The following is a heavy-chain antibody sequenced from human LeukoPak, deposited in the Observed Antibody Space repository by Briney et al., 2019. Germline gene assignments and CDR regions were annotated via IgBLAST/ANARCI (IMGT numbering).Heavy chain of an antibody. CDR3: ARAFRHYNWFDP. CDR2: ISSSSSYI. V-gene: IGHV3-21*01. Sequence: GGSLRLSCAASGFTFSSYSMNWVRQAPGKGLEWVSSISSSSSYIYYADSVKGRFTISRDNAKNSLYLQMDSLRAEDTAVYYCARAFRHYNWFDPWGQGTLVTVSS. J-gene: IGHJ5*02. CDR1: GFTFSSYS.